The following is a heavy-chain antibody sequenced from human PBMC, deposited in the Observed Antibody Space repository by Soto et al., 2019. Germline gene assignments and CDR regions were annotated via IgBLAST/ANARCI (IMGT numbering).Heavy chain of an antibody. J-gene: IGHJ3*02. CDR3: AREGTAMVPISAFDI. Sequence: QVQLQESGPGLVKPSQTLSLTCTVSGGSISSGGYYWSWIRQHPGKGLEWIGYIYYSGSTYYNPSVKSRVTISVDTSKNQFSLKLSSVTAADTAVYYCAREGTAMVPISAFDIWGQGTMVTVSS. CDR1: GGSISSGGYY. V-gene: IGHV4-31*03. CDR2: IYYSGST. D-gene: IGHD5-18*01.